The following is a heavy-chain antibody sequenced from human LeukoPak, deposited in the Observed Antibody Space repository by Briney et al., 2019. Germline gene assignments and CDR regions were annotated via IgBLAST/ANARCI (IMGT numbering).Heavy chain of an antibody. CDR2: ISSGGSTI. CDR1: GFSFSDYS. V-gene: IGHV3-48*01. Sequence: GGSLRLSCTASGFSFSDYSMNWVRQAPGKGREWISYISSGGSTIYHADSVKGRFTISRDNAKKSLYLEMNSLRAEDTAVYYCARDDLGTSYFYYGMDVWGQGTTVTVSS. D-gene: IGHD3/OR15-3a*01. J-gene: IGHJ6*02. CDR3: ARDDLGTSYFYYGMDV.